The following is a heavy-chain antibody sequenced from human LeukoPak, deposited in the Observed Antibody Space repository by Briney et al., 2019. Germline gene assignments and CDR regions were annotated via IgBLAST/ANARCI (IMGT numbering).Heavy chain of an antibody. Sequence: GASVKVSCKASGYTFTGYYMHWVRQAPGQGLEWMGWINPNSGGTNYAQKFQGRVTMTSDTSISTAYMELSRLRSDDTAVYYCARGESSGWVKLEELEDYWGQGTLVTVSS. CDR2: INPNSGGT. CDR3: ARGESSGWVKLEELEDY. V-gene: IGHV1-2*02. J-gene: IGHJ4*02. D-gene: IGHD6-19*01. CDR1: GYTFTGYY.